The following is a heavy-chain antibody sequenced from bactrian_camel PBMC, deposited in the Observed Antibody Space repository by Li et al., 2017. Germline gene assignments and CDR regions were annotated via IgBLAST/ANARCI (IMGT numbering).Heavy chain of an antibody. Sequence: HVQLVESGGGSVQAGGSLRLSCAVSGYTGSIGSTYFLAWFRQAPGKEREGVAVIHSGGTYTRYADSVKGRFTLSQDIAKNTVYLQMTSLKPEDTAVYYCAAGRGRRPLITGCRGMDYWGAGTQVTVS. J-gene: IGHJ7*01. V-gene: IGHV3S6*01. CDR2: IHSGGTYT. D-gene: IGHD7*01. CDR1: GYTGSIGSTYF.